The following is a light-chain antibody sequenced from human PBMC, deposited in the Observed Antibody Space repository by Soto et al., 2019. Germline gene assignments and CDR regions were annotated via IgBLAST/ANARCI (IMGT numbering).Light chain of an antibody. CDR1: QGISNY. V-gene: IGKV1-27*01. J-gene: IGKJ1*01. CDR3: QKYNSAPWT. Sequence: DIQMTQSPSSLSASVGDRVTITCRASQGISNYLAWYQQKPGKVPKLLIYAASTLQSGVPSRLSGSGSGTDFTLIISSLQPEDGATYYCQKYNSAPWTFGQGTKVEIK. CDR2: AAS.